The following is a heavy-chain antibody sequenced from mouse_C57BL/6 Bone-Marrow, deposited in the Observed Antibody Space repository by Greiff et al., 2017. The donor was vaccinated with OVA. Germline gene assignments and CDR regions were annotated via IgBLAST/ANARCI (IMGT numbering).Heavy chain of an antibody. Sequence: EVQRVESGGGLVQPGGSLKLSCAASGFTFSDYGMAWVRQAPRKGPEWVAFISNLAYSIYYADTVTGRFTISRENAKNTLYLEMSSLRSEDTAMYYCARRGLNYYGSSYWYFDVWGTGTTVTVSS. J-gene: IGHJ1*03. CDR2: ISNLAYSI. CDR3: ARRGLNYYGSSYWYFDV. CDR1: GFTFSDYG. D-gene: IGHD1-1*01. V-gene: IGHV5-15*01.